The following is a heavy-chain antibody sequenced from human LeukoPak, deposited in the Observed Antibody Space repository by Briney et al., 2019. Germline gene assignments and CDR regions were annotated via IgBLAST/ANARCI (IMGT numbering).Heavy chain of an antibody. CDR2: ISAYNGNT. J-gene: IGHJ5*02. CDR1: GGTFSSYA. Sequence: ASVKVSCKASGGTFSSYAISWVRQAPGQGLEWMGWISAYNGNTNYAQKLQGRVTMTTDTSTSTAYMELRSLRSDDTAVYYCARGGKYSSSSWFDPWGQGTLVTVSS. D-gene: IGHD6-6*01. CDR3: ARGGKYSSSSWFDP. V-gene: IGHV1-18*01.